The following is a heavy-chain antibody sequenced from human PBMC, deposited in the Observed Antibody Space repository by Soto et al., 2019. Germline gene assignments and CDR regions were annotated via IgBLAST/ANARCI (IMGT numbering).Heavy chain of an antibody. Sequence: GGSLRLSCAASGFTFSSYGMHWVRQAPGKGLEWVAVIWYDGSNKYYADSVKGRFTISRDNSKNTLYLQMNSLRAEDTAVYYCARAGSQIYGDYCDYWGQGTLVTVSS. J-gene: IGHJ4*02. V-gene: IGHV3-33*01. D-gene: IGHD4-17*01. CDR1: GFTFSSYG. CDR2: IWYDGSNK. CDR3: ARAGSQIYGDYCDY.